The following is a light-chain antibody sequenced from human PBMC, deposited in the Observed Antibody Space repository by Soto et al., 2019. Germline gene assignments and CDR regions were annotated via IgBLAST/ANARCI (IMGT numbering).Light chain of an antibody. CDR3: QQYNNWPWGT. CDR2: GAS. Sequence: EIVMTQSPATLSVSPGERATLSCRASQSVSSNLAWYQQKPGQAPRLLIYGASTRATGIPARFSGSGSGTEFTLTINSLQSEDFAVYYCQQYNNWPWGTFGQGTKVEIK. CDR1: QSVSSN. J-gene: IGKJ1*01. V-gene: IGKV3-15*01.